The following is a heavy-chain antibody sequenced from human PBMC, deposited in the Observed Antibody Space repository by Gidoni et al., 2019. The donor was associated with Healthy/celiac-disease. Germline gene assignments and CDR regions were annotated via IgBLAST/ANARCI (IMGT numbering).Heavy chain of an antibody. CDR1: GGSVSSGSYY. D-gene: IGHD2-2*02. CDR3: ARDLGDQYCSSTSCYKRGAFDI. J-gene: IGHJ3*02. V-gene: IGHV4-61*01. Sequence: QVQLQESGQGLVKPSETMYLTCTISGGSVSSGSYYWSWIRPPPGKGLECIGYIYYSVGTNDNPSIKSLGTISVDTSKNPFSLKLSSVTAADTAVYYCARDLGDQYCSSTSCYKRGAFDIWGQGTMVTVSS. CDR2: IYYSVGT.